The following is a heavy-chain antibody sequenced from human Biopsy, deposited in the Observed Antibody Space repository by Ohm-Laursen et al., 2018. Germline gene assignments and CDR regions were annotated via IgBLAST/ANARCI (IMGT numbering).Heavy chain of an antibody. Sequence: GTLSLTCAVSGGSLSSYYWGWIRQPPGKGLEWIGNIYYDGITYYNPSLKSRVAMSVDTSKNQFSLRLTSVTAADTAVYYCARVAGGYAYYYGMDVWGQGTTVIVSS. CDR1: GGSLSSYY. CDR2: IYYDGIT. CDR3: ARVAGGYAYYYGMDV. D-gene: IGHD5-12*01. V-gene: IGHV4-59*04. J-gene: IGHJ6*02.